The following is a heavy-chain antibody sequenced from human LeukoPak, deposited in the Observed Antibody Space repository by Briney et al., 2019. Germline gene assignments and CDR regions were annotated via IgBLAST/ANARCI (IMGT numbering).Heavy chain of an antibody. V-gene: IGHV1-69*05. J-gene: IGHJ3*02. D-gene: IGHD5-18*01. CDR1: GGTFSSYA. CDR3: ARRYSYPDAFDI. Sequence: ASVKVSCKASGGTFSSYAISWVRQAPGQGLEWMGRIIPIFGTANYAQKFQGRATITTDESTSTAYIELSSLRSEDTAVYYCARRYSYPDAFDIWGQGTMVTVSS. CDR2: IIPIFGTA.